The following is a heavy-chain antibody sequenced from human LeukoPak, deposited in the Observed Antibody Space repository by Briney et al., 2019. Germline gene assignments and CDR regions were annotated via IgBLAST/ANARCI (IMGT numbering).Heavy chain of an antibody. V-gene: IGHV3-7*01. D-gene: IGHD6-13*01. J-gene: IGHJ4*02. CDR3: ARDQVLVREDFDY. Sequence: PGESLRLSCAPSGFTFGSFWMTWVRQAPGKGLEWVASIKQDGSETYYVDSVKGRFTISRDNAKNSLYLQMSSLRAEDTAVYYCARDQVLVREDFDYWGQGTLVTVSS. CDR2: IKQDGSET. CDR1: GFTFGSFW.